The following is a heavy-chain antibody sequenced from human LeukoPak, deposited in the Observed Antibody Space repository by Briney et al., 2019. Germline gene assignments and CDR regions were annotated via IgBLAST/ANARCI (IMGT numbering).Heavy chain of an antibody. CDR2: ISPGDSDT. D-gene: IGHD4-17*01. CDR3: ARHGGSTVTTLKYNWFDP. V-gene: IGHV5-51*01. CDR1: GYIFTSYW. J-gene: IGHJ5*02. Sequence: GESLKISCKGSGYIFTSYWIAWVRQMPGKGLGWMGIISPGDSDTRYGPSFQGQVTISADKSISTAHLQWSSLKASDTAMYYCARHGGSTVTTLKYNWFDPWGQGTLVTVSS.